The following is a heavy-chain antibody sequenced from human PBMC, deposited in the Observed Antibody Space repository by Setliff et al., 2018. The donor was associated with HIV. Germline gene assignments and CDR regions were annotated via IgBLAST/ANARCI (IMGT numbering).Heavy chain of an antibody. Sequence: LSLTCNVSGGSISSGAYYWSWIRQHPGKGLEWIGYIYYSGSTYYNPFLKSRVTISVDTSKNQFSLKLSSVTAADTAVYYCARDVGLDTSMSDAFDIWGQGTMVTVSS. D-gene: IGHD5-18*01. J-gene: IGHJ3*02. CDR2: IYYSGST. CDR1: GGSISSGAYY. V-gene: IGHV4-31*03. CDR3: ARDVGLDTSMSDAFDI.